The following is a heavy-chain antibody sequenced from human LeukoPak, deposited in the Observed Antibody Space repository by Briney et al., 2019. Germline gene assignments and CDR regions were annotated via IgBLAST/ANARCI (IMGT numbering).Heavy chain of an antibody. CDR1: GFTFSSYV. J-gene: IGHJ5*02. V-gene: IGHV3-30-3*01. Sequence: GGSLRLSCAASGFTFSSYVMHWVRQAPGKGLEWVAVISYDGNNECYADSVKGRFTISRDNSKNTLYVQMNSLRIEDTAVYYCARSGDTNRNWFDPWGQGTLVTVSS. D-gene: IGHD2-8*01. CDR2: ISYDGNNE. CDR3: ARSGDTNRNWFDP.